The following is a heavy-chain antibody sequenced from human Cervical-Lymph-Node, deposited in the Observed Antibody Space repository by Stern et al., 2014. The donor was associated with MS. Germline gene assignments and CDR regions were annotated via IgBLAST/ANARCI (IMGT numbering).Heavy chain of an antibody. CDR3: ASLNGSGSYPDY. V-gene: IGHV4-39*01. D-gene: IGHD3-10*01. Sequence: QLQLQESGPGLVKPSETLSLTCTVSGGSTSSSNYYWGWIRQPPGKGLEWIASISHSGSSYSIPSLKSRLTISIDTPKTHFSLKLISVTAADTAVYYCASLNGSGSYPDYWGQGTLVIVSS. CDR1: GGSTSSSNYY. J-gene: IGHJ4*02. CDR2: ISHSGSS.